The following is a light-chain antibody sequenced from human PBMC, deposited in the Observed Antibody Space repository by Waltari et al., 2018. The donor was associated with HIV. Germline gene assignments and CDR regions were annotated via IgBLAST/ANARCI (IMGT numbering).Light chain of an antibody. CDR1: DTPAGDYIY. V-gene: IGLV2-11*01. J-gene: IGLJ2*01. Sequence: QSALTQPRAVSGSPGQSVTISCPGIDTPAGDYIYDPFYHHRPGRTPWLLLFNVDQRHSGVPSRFSGSRSGSTASLTISDLQFDDEGDYYCASYLRSGPLGVFGGGTTLTVL. CDR3: ASYLRSGPLGV. CDR2: NVD.